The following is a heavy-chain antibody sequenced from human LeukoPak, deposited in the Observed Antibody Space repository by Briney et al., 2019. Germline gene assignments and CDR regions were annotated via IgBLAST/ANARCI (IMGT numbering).Heavy chain of an antibody. CDR1: GYTFTGYY. Sequence: ASVKVSCKASGYTFTGYYMHWVRQAPGQGLEWMGWINPNSGGTNYAQKFQGRVTMTRDTSISTAYMELTRLRSDDTAVYYCARGSGGGSTSCQRCRLFDSWGQGPLVTVSS. D-gene: IGHD2-2*01. J-gene: IGHJ4*02. CDR3: ARGSGGGSTSCQRCRLFDS. V-gene: IGHV1-2*02. CDR2: INPNSGGT.